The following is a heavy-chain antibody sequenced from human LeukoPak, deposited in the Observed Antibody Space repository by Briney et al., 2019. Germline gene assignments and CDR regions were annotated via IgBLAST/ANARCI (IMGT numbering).Heavy chain of an antibody. CDR3: ASLPRGSSGWNYFDY. V-gene: IGHV5-51*01. CDR2: IYPDDSDT. Sequence: GESLKISCKASGNSFTNYWIGWVRQMPGKGLEWMGIIYPDDSDTSYSPSFQGQVTISVDKSIRTAYLQWSSVKDSDTAMYYCASLPRGSSGWNYFDYWGQGTLVTVSS. CDR1: GNSFTNYW. D-gene: IGHD6-19*01. J-gene: IGHJ4*02.